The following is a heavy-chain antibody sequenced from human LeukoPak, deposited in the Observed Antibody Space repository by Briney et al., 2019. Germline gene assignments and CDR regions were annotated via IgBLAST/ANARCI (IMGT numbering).Heavy chain of an antibody. CDR1: GGSISSYY. Sequence: PSETLSLTCTVSGGSISSYYWSWIRQPPGKGLEWIGYIYYSGSTNYNPSLKSRVTISVDTSKNQFSLKLSSVTAADTAVYYCANGYSAWGQGTLVTVSS. V-gene: IGHV4-59*01. D-gene: IGHD5-24*01. CDR2: IYYSGST. J-gene: IGHJ5*02. CDR3: ANGYSA.